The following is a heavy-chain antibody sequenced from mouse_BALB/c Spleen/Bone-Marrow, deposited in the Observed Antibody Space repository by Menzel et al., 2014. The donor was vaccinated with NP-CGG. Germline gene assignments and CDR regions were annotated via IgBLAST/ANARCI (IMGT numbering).Heavy chain of an antibody. Sequence: VQLHQSGPELVRRGVSEKISCKGSGYTFTDYAMYWVKQSHAKSQERIGVISTYSGNTNYNQKFKGKATMTVDKPSSTAYMELARLTSEDSAIYYCASYYGSRYLDYWGQGTTLTVSS. V-gene: IGHV1-67*01. D-gene: IGHD1-1*01. J-gene: IGHJ2*01. CDR1: GYTFTDYA. CDR2: ISTYSGNT. CDR3: ASYYGSRYLDY.